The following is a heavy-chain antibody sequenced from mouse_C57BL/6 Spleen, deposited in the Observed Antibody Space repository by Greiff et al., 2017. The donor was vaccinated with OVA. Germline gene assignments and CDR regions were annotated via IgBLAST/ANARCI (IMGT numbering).Heavy chain of an antibody. CDR3: TKTAQAPFAY. J-gene: IGHJ3*01. D-gene: IGHD3-2*02. CDR2: IRLKSDNYAT. V-gene: IGHV6-3*01. Sequence: DVQLVESGGGLVQPGGSMKLSCVASGFTFSNYWMNWVRQSPEKGLEWVAQIRLKSDNYATHYAESVKGRFTISRDDSKSSVYLQMNNLRAEDTGIYYCTKTAQAPFAYWGQGTLVTVSA. CDR1: GFTFSNYW.